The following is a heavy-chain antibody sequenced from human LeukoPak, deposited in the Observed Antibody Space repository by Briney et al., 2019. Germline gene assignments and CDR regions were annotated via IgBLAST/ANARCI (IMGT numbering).Heavy chain of an antibody. J-gene: IGHJ4*02. D-gene: IGHD1-26*01. CDR2: ISSRGGST. CDR1: GFTFSSYG. Sequence: RGSLRLSCAASGFTFSSYGMSWVRQAPGKGLEWVSGISSRGGSTYFADSVKGRFTISRDNSKNTLYVQMNSLRAEDTAVYYCAKEGYSGSQFDYWGQGTLVTVSS. CDR3: AKEGYSGSQFDY. V-gene: IGHV3-23*01.